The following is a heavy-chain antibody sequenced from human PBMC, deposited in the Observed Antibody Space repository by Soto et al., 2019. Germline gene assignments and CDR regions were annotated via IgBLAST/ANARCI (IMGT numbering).Heavy chain of an antibody. CDR1: GFTFSDHY. Sequence: EVQLVESGGGLVQPGGSLRLSCAASGFTFSDHYMDWVRQAPGKGLEWVGRIRNKANSYSTQYAASVKGRFTISRDDSKTSLSLQMNSLKTEDTAVYYCTRVRIYADESGPPFDIWGQGTVVTVSS. V-gene: IGHV3-72*01. CDR3: TRVRIYADESGPPFDI. CDR2: IRNKANSYST. D-gene: IGHD2-8*01. J-gene: IGHJ3*02.